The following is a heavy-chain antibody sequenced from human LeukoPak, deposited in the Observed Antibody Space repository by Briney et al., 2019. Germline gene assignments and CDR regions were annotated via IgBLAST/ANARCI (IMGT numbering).Heavy chain of an antibody. J-gene: IGHJ4*02. D-gene: IGHD6-19*01. V-gene: IGHV3-30*18. CDR3: AKDPGDSAVAGTGY. CDR2: ISYDGSNK. Sequence: HPGRSLRLSCAASGFTFSSYGMHWFRQAPGKGLEWVAVISYDGSNKYYADSVKGRFTISRDNSKNTLYLQMNSLRAEDTAVYYCAKDPGDSAVAGTGYWGQGTLVTVSS. CDR1: GFTFSSYG.